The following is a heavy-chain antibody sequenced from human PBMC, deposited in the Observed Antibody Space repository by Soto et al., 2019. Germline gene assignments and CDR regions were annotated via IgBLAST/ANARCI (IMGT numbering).Heavy chain of an antibody. D-gene: IGHD1-1*01. CDR1: GDSISSDKW. CDR2: VHHSGSR. V-gene: IGHV4-4*02. J-gene: IGHJ4*02. CDR3: ARHDNMTLGFTYFDF. Sequence: QVRLQESGPGLVKPSGTVSLTCSVFGDSISSDKWWSWVRQPPGKGLEWIGEVHHSGSRHYKPSLKGRAIISVDKSINQFSLQLASVAAANTALYFCARHDNMTLGFTYFDFWGQGMLVTVSS.